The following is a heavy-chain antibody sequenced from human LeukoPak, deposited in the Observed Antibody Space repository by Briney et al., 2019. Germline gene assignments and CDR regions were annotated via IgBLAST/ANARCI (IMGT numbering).Heavy chain of an antibody. CDR1: GFSFSDYG. CDR2: INTVSSYI. V-gene: IGHV3-21*06. Sequence: GGSLRLSCVASGFSFSDYGMHWVRQAPGKGLEWVSSINTVSSYIYYADSLKGRFTISRDNAKNSVYLQMDSLRAEDSAVYYCARLRRNTDSSGFFYYYDYWGQGTLVTVSS. CDR3: ARLRRNTDSSGFFYYYDY. J-gene: IGHJ4*02. D-gene: IGHD3-22*01.